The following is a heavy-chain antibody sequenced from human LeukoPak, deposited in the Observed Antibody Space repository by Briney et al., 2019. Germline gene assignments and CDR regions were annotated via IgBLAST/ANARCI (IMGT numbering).Heavy chain of an antibody. CDR1: GFTFSSYW. CDR3: ARDSDTGVLYDILTDYYPYYFDY. D-gene: IGHD3-9*01. J-gene: IGHJ4*02. Sequence: PGGSLRLSCAASGFTFSSYWMSWVRQAPGKGLEWVANIKQDGSEKYYVDSVKGRFTISRDNAKNSLYLQMNSLRAEDTAVYYCARDSDTGVLYDILTDYYPYYFDYWGQGTLVTVSS. V-gene: IGHV3-7*01. CDR2: IKQDGSEK.